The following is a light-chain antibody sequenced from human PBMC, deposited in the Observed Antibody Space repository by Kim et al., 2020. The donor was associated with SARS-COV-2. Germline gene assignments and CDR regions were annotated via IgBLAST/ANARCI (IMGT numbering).Light chain of an antibody. V-gene: IGKV1-5*03. CDR2: KSS. J-gene: IGKJ4*01. CDR3: QQYNSYPVT. CDR1: QSISSW. Sequence: AFVGDRVTITCRASQSISSWLAWYQQKPGKAPKLLIYKSSSLQSGVPSRFGGSESGTEFTLTISSLQPDDFATYYCQQYNSYPVTFGGGTKVEI.